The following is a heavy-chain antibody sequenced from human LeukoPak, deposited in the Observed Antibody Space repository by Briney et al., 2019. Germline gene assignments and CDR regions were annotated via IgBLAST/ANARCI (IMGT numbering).Heavy chain of an antibody. CDR2: INSSGGST. CDR3: ATISPLYSSGWYYFDY. CDR1: GYTFTSYY. V-gene: IGHV1-46*01. D-gene: IGHD6-19*01. J-gene: IGHJ4*02. Sequence: ASVKVSCKASGYTFTSYYMHWVRQAPGQGLEWMGIINSSGGSTTYAQKFQGRVTMTTDTSTSTAYMELRSLRSEDTAVYYCATISPLYSSGWYYFDYWGQGTLVTVSS.